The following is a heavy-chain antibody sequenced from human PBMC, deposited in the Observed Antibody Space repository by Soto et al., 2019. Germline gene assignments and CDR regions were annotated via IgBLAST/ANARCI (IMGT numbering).Heavy chain of an antibody. CDR3: ARGDTTGPYYYYYGMDV. J-gene: IGHJ6*02. D-gene: IGHD1-1*01. CDR2: ISSSSSYI. Sequence: EVQLVESGGGLVKPGGSLRLSCAASGFTFSSHSMNWVRQAPGKGLEWVSSISSSSSYIYYADSVKGRFTISRDNAKNSLYLQMNSLRAEDTAVYYCARGDTTGPYYYYYGMDVWGQGTTVTVSS. CDR1: GFTFSSHS. V-gene: IGHV3-21*01.